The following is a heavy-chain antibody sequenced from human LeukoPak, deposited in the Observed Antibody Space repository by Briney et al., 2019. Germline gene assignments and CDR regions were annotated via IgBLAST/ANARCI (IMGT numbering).Heavy chain of an antibody. V-gene: IGHV4-34*01. CDR1: GGSFSGHY. Sequence: PSETLSLTCAVYGGSFSGHYWSWIRQPPGKGLEWIGEINHSGSTNYNPSLKSRVTISVDTSKNQFSLKLSSVTAADTAVYYCATRIAARPFNYWGQGTLVTVSS. D-gene: IGHD6-6*01. CDR2: INHSGST. J-gene: IGHJ4*02. CDR3: ATRIAARPFNY.